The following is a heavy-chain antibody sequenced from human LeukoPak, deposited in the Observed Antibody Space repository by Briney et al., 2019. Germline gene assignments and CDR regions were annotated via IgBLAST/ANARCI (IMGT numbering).Heavy chain of an antibody. CDR1: GGSLSNYY. D-gene: IGHD3-22*01. J-gene: IGHJ5*02. CDR2: INHSGST. CDR3: ARGVPGYYYDSSGYYYHNWFDP. V-gene: IGHV4-34*01. Sequence: NPSETLSLTCSVSGGSLSNYYWSWIRQPPGKGLEWIGEINHSGSTNYNPSLKSRVTISVDTSKNQFSLKLSSVTAADTAVYYCARGVPGYYYDSSGYYYHNWFDPWGQGTLVTVSS.